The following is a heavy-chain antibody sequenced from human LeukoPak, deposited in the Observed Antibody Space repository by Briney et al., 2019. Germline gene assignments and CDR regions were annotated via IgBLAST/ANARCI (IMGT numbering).Heavy chain of an antibody. Sequence: SVKVSCKASGGTFSSYAISWVRQAPGQGLEWMGGIIPIFGTANYAQKFQGRVTITADESTSTAYMELRSLRSDDTAVYYCARDSRGFVEVIDYWGQGTLVTVSS. CDR1: GGTFSSYA. V-gene: IGHV1-69*01. CDR3: ARDSRGFVEVIDY. CDR2: IIPIFGTA. D-gene: IGHD2-21*01. J-gene: IGHJ4*02.